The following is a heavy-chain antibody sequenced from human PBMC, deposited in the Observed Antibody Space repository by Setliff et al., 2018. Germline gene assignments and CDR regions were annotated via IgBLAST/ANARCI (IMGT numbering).Heavy chain of an antibody. CDR1: GFMFSTYA. Sequence: GSLRLSCAASGFMFSTYAMSWVRQAPGKGPEWVSVLYSGDSSTHYADSVKGRFTISRDPSRNTLFLEMNTLSADDTAVYFCAKSAVAGTGILDSWGQGTLVTVSS. CDR3: AKSAVAGTGILDS. CDR2: LYSGDSST. J-gene: IGHJ4*02. V-gene: IGHV3-23*03. D-gene: IGHD6-19*01.